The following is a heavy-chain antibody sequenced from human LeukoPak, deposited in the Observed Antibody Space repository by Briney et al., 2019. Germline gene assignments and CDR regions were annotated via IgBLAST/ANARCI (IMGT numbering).Heavy chain of an antibody. CDR1: GGSVSSGSYY. CDR3: ARGGYSYGLFLDY. D-gene: IGHD5-18*01. V-gene: IGHV4-39*07. J-gene: IGHJ4*02. Sequence: SETLSLTCTVSGGSVSSGSYYWGWIRQPPGKGLEWIGNIYYSGSTYYNPSLKSRVTISVETSKNQFSLKLSSVTAADTAMYYCARGGYSYGLFLDYWGQGTLVTVSS. CDR2: IYYSGST.